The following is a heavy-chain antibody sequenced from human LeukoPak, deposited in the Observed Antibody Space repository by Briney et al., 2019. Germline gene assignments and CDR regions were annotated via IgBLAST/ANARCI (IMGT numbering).Heavy chain of an antibody. J-gene: IGHJ4*02. V-gene: IGHV3-66*01. CDR1: GFTFSSYA. D-gene: IGHD3-10*01. CDR2: IYSGGTT. CDR3: AHTYGSGSYFLDY. Sequence: PGGSLRLSCAASGFTFSSYAMHWVRQAPGKGLEWVSIIYSGGTTYNADSVKGRFTISRDNSKNTVYLQMNSLRAEDTAVYFCAHTYGSGSYFLDYWGQGTLVTVSS.